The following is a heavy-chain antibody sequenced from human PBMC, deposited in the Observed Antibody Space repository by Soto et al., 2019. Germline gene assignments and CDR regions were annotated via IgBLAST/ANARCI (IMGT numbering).Heavy chain of an antibody. J-gene: IGHJ5*02. CDR3: ARAPGITGTSWFDP. V-gene: IGHV1-69*13. Sequence: ASVKVSCKASGGTFSSYAISWVRQAPGQGLEWIGGIIPIFGTANYAQKFQGRVTITADESTSTAYMELSSLRSEDTAVYYCARAPGITGTSWFDPWGQGTLVTVSS. CDR1: GGTFSSYA. CDR2: IIPIFGTA. D-gene: IGHD1-20*01.